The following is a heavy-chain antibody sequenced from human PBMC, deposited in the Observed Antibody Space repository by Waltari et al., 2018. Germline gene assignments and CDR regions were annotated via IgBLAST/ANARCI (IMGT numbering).Heavy chain of an antibody. J-gene: IGHJ3*01. CDR3: ARQKYCSGASCYTEGDAFEV. CDR2: RYPSDSDT. CDR1: GNIFSSNW. D-gene: IGHD2-2*02. V-gene: IGHV5-51*01. Sequence: EVQLVQSGAEVKKPGESLKISCEASGNIFSSNWSVWVRQMPGKGLEWMGIRYPSDSDTKYSPSFQGQVTISVDKSISTAYLQWSSLKASDTAIYYCARQKYCSGASCYTEGDAFEVWGQGTMVTVSS.